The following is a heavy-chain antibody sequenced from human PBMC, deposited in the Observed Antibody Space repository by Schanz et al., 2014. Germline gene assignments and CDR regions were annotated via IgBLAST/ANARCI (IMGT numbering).Heavy chain of an antibody. D-gene: IGHD1-7*01. CDR1: GGSFSGYW. V-gene: IGHV4-34*01. Sequence: QVQLQQWGAGLLKPSETLSLTCAFSGGSFSGYWWTWVRQSPGKGLEWIGEVNHGGYPNYNPSLRIGVTVSGDSSKKTCSLRLSSGTAADTAAYYCATWSGTRLFHNWGQGTLVTVSS. J-gene: IGHJ4*02. CDR3: ATWSGTRLFHN. CDR2: VNHGGYP.